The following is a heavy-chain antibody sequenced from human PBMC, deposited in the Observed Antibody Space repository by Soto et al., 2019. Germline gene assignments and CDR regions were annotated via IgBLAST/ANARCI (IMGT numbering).Heavy chain of an antibody. V-gene: IGHV3-23*01. J-gene: IGHJ4*02. CDR2: LSGSGGTT. CDR3: AKPASPSSGWYFDS. Sequence: PGGSLRLSCAASGFTFSTYAITWVRQAPGRGLEWVSALSGSGGTTYYADSVKGRFTISRDNSKSTLYLQMNSLRAEDTAVYYCAKPASPSSGWYFDSWGQGTLVTVSS. D-gene: IGHD6-19*01. CDR1: GFTFSTYA.